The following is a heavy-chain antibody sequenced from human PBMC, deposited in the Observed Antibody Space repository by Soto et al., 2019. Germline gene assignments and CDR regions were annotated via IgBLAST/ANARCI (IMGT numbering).Heavy chain of an antibody. V-gene: IGHV4-59*01. CDR3: ARSGTYYDILTGYYPRWWFDP. D-gene: IGHD3-9*01. CDR2: IYYSGST. J-gene: IGHJ5*02. CDR1: GGSFSGYY. Sequence: PSETLSLTCAVYGGSFSGYYWSWIRQPPGKGLEWIGYIYYSGSTNYNPSLKSRVTISVDTSKNQFSLKLSSVTAADTAVYYCARSGTYYDILTGYYPRWWFDPWGQGTLVTVSS.